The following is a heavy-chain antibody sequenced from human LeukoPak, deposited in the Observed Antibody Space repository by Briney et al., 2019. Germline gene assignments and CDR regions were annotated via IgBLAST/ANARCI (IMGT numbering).Heavy chain of an antibody. CDR3: AKEGGGTLVRRKYYFDY. J-gene: IGHJ4*02. V-gene: IGHV3-48*01. CDR2: ISSSSSTI. D-gene: IGHD6-6*01. CDR1: GFTFSSYS. Sequence: GGSLRLSCAASGFTFSSYSMNWVRQAPGKGLEWVSYISSSSSTIYYADSVKGRFTISRDNSKNTLYLQMNSLRVEDTAVYYCAKEGGGTLVRRKYYFDYWGQGTLVTVSS.